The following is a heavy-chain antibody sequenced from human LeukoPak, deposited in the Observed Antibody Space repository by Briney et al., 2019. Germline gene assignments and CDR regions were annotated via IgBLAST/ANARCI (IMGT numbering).Heavy chain of an antibody. CDR2: ISGSGDST. CDR3: ARQVGFCSDSTCYFDY. Sequence: GGSLRLSCAASGFPFSSYVMRWVRQGPGKGLQWVSAISGSGDSTDYVDSVKGRFTISRDNSKNILFLQMSSLRADDTAIYYCARQVGFCSDSTCYFDYWGQGALVTVSS. J-gene: IGHJ4*02. V-gene: IGHV3-23*01. CDR1: GFPFSSYV. D-gene: IGHD3-22*01.